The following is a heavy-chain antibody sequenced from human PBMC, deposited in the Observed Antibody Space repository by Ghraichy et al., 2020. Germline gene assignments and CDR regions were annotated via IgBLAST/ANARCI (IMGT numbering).Heavy chain of an antibody. Sequence: WGSLRLSCAVSEFTFDGYPMTWVRQAPGKGLEWVSTLGADGRSTFYAASVKGRFTISRDKSKRTMYLQMNSLRADDTAVYYCAKEGGRLGEGAFDVWGQGTKVTVSS. J-gene: IGHJ3*01. D-gene: IGHD3-10*01. CDR3: AKEGGRLGEGAFDV. CDR2: LGADGRST. CDR1: EFTFDGYP. V-gene: IGHV3-23*01.